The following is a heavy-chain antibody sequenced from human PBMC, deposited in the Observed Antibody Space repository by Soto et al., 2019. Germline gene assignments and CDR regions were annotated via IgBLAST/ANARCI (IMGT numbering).Heavy chain of an antibody. CDR1: GGTFGSYA. D-gene: IGHD2-2*01. V-gene: IGHV1-69*01. CDR3: ARSQGSSTSLEIYYYYYYGMDV. J-gene: IGHJ6*02. Sequence: QVQLVQSGAEVKKPGSSVKVSCKASGGTFGSYAISWVRQAPGQGLEWMGGIIPITATANYPQKFQGRVTITADESTSTACMQLSSLRSEDTAVYYCARSQGSSTSLEIYYYYYYGMDVWGQGTTVTVSS. CDR2: IIPITATA.